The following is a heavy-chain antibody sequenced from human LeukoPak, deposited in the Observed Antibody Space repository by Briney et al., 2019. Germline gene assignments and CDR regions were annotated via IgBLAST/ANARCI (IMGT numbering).Heavy chain of an antibody. CDR1: GFTVSSNY. V-gene: IGHV3-53*01. CDR3: ARVSGYGDHGFDY. Sequence: PGGSLRLSCAASGFTVSSNYMSWVRQAPGKELEWVSVIYSGGSTYYADSVKGRFTISRDNSKNTLYLQMNSLRAEDTAVYYCARVSGYGDHGFDYWGQGTLVTVSS. J-gene: IGHJ4*02. D-gene: IGHD4-17*01. CDR2: IYSGGST.